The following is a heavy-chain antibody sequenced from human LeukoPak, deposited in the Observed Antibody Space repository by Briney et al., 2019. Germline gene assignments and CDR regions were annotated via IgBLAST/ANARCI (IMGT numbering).Heavy chain of an antibody. CDR2: IIPIFGTA. CDR3: ARDSSSGSDGYFQH. J-gene: IGHJ1*01. D-gene: IGHD6-19*01. V-gene: IGHV1-69*05. Sequence: SEKVSCKASGGTFSSYAISWVRQAPGQGLEWMGGIIPIFGTANYAQKFQGRVTITTDESTSTAYMELSSLRSEDTAVYYCARDSSSGSDGYFQHWGQGTLVTVSS. CDR1: GGTFSSYA.